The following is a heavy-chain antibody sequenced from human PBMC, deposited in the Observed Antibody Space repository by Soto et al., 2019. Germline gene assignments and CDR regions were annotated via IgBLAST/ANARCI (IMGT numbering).Heavy chain of an antibody. CDR3: ARDANPGGIAAAGTLYDY. CDR1: GGSISSSNW. Sequence: QVQLQESGPGLVKPSGTLSLTCAVSGGSISSSNWWSWGRQPPGKGLEGIGEIYHSGSTNYNPSRESRVTLSVDKSKNQFSLKLSSVTAADTAVYYCARDANPGGIAAAGTLYDYWGQGTLVTVSS. D-gene: IGHD6-13*01. CDR2: IYHSGST. V-gene: IGHV4-4*02. J-gene: IGHJ4*02.